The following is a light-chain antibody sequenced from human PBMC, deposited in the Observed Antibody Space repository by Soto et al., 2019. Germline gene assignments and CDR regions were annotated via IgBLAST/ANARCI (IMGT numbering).Light chain of an antibody. CDR2: GAS. J-gene: IGKJ1*01. CDR3: QQYATSPQT. Sequence: EIVMTQSPATLSVSPGERATHSCRASQSVNIYLAWYQQKPGQAPRLLIFGASYRATGIPDRFSASGSGADFALTISGLEPEDFAVYYCQQYATSPQTFGQGTKVDI. CDR1: QSVNIY. V-gene: IGKV3-20*01.